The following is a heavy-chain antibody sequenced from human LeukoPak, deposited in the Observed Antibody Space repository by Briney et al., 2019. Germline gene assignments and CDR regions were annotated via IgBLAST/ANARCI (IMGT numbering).Heavy chain of an antibody. CDR3: ARVDSGHDYGPS. J-gene: IGHJ3*01. CDR1: GGTFRNYG. D-gene: IGHD5-12*01. Sequence: SVKVSCKTSGGTFRNYGFTWVRQAPGQGLEWMGGIIPIFGTGKYAQKFQGRVTVVADEFTSTAYMELSSLRSEDTAVYYCARVDSGHDYGPSWGQGTTVTVSS. V-gene: IGHV1-69*13. CDR2: IIPIFGTG.